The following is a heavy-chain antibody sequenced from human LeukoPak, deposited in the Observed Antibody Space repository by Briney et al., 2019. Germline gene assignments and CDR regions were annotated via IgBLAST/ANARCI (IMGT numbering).Heavy chain of an antibody. J-gene: IGHJ3*02. CDR1: GFTFSSYD. CDR3: ARASGYSYGQGAFDI. D-gene: IGHD5-18*01. CDR2: IGTAGDT. Sequence: GGSLRLSCAASGFTFSSYDMHWVRQATGKGLGWVSAIGTAGDTYYPGSVKGRFTISRENAKNSLYLQMNSLRAGDTAVYYCARASGYSYGQGAFDIWGQGTMVTVSS. V-gene: IGHV3-13*01.